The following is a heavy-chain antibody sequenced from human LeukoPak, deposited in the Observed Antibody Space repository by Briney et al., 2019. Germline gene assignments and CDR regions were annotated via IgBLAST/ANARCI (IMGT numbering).Heavy chain of an antibody. J-gene: IGHJ6*03. Sequence: ASVKVSCKASGYTFTSHYMHWVRQAPGQGLEWMGIINPSGGSTSYAQRFQGRVTMTRDMSTNTVYRELSSLRSEDTAVYYCARDPPYYYDTEDYMDVWGKGTTVTVSS. CDR2: INPSGGST. D-gene: IGHD3-22*01. CDR1: GYTFTSHY. V-gene: IGHV1-46*01. CDR3: ARDPPYYYDTEDYMDV.